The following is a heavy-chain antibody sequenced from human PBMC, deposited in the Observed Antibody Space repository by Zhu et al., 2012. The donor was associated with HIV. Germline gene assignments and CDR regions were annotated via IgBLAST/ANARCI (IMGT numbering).Heavy chain of an antibody. CDR2: IYYSGST. D-gene: IGHD6-19*01. CDR1: GGSISSSTYY. J-gene: IGHJ5*02. CDR3: ARVGKDSSGRYSWFDP. V-gene: IGHV4-39*01. Sequence: QVQLQESGPGLVKPSETLSLTCTASGGSISSSTYYWGWIRQPPGKGLEWIGNIYYSGSTYYNPSLKSRVVISVDTSKNQFSLKVRSVTAADTAVYFCARVGKDSSGRYSWFDPWGQGTLVTVSS.